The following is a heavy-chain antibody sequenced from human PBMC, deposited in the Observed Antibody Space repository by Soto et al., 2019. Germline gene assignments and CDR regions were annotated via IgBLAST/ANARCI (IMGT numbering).Heavy chain of an antibody. CDR2: INSDGSST. J-gene: IGHJ4*02. CDR1: GFTFSSYW. CDR3: AGDLGSGSYYNEGLDY. V-gene: IGHV3-74*01. Sequence: GSLRLPCAASGFTFSSYWMHWVRQAPGKGLVWVSRINSDGSSTSYADSVKGRFTISRDNAKNTLYLQMNSLRAEDTAVYYCAGDLGSGSYYNEGLDYWGQGTLVTV. D-gene: IGHD3-10*01.